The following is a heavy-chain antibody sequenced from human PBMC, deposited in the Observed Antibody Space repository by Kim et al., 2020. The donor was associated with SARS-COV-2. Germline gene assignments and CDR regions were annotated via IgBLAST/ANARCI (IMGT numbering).Heavy chain of an antibody. V-gene: IGHV4-39*01. CDR1: GGSISSSSYY. J-gene: IGHJ2*01. CDR3: ARSMGLDWYFDL. Sequence: SETLSLTCTVSGGSISSSSYYWGWIRQPPGKGLEWIGSIYYSGSTYYNPSLKSRVTISVDTSKNQFSLKLSSVTAADTAVYYCARSMGLDWYFDLWGRGTLVTVSS. CDR2: IYYSGST.